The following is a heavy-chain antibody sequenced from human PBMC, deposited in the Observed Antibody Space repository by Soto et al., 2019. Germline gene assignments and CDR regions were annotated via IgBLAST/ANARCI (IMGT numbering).Heavy chain of an antibody. CDR1: GFPFSRYA. J-gene: IGHJ4*02. CDR3: ARESVGDIYFDH. Sequence: ALRLSCAVSGFPFSRYAMHWVRQAPGKGLEWVAVISYDGSNIYYADSVKGRFTISRDNSKNTLYLQMNSLRAEETAVYYCARESVGDIYFDHWGQGTLVTVSS. D-gene: IGHD1-26*01. V-gene: IGHV3-30-3*01. CDR2: ISYDGSNI.